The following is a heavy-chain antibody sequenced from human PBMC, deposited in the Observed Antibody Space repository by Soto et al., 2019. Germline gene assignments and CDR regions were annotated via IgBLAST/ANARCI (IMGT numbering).Heavy chain of an antibody. J-gene: IGHJ6*03. V-gene: IGHV5-51*01. Sequence: GESLKISCKCSGYSFTSYCIGWVRQMPGKGLEWMGIIYPGDSDTRYSPSFQGQVTISADKSISTAYLQWSSLKASDTAMYYCARVIGTVTTYYYYMDVWGKGTTVTVSS. D-gene: IGHD4-17*01. CDR1: GYSFTSYC. CDR2: IYPGDSDT. CDR3: ARVIGTVTTYYYYMDV.